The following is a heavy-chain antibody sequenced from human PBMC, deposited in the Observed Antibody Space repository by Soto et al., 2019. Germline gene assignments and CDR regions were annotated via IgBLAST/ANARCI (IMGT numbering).Heavy chain of an antibody. V-gene: IGHV1-69*01. CDR3: ARGVLRFLEWFSYYGMDV. J-gene: IGHJ6*02. CDR2: IIPIFGTA. D-gene: IGHD3-3*01. CDR1: GGTFSSYA. Sequence: QVQLVQSGAEVKKPGSSVKVSCKASGGTFSSYAISWVRQAPGQGLEWMGGIIPIFGTANYAQKFQGRVTITADESTSTAYMELSSLRSEDTAVYYCARGVLRFLEWFSYYGMDVWGQGTPVTVSS.